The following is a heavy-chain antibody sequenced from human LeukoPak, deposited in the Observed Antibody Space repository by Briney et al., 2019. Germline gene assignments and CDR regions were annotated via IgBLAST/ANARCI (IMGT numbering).Heavy chain of an antibody. CDR3: TTGVLGSSSWFSDY. CDR2: IKSKTYGGTT. Sequence: GGSLRLSCAASGFTFSNAWMSWVRQAPGKGLEWVGRIKSKTYGGTTDYAAPVKGRFTISRDDSKNTLYLQMNSLKTEDTAVYYCTTGVLGSSSWFSDYWGQGTLVTVSS. J-gene: IGHJ4*02. D-gene: IGHD6-13*01. CDR1: GFTFSNAW. V-gene: IGHV3-15*01.